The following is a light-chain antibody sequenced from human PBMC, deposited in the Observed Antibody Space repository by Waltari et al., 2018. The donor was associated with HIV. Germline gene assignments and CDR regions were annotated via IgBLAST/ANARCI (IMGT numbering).Light chain of an antibody. V-gene: IGLV3-25*03. CDR3: QSTHSRGTYVV. Sequence: SYELTQPPSVSVSPGQTARNTCSGDALPKQTAYWYQQKQGQAPVLVIYKDTERPSGIPERFSGASSGTTVTLTISGVQAEDEASYYCQSTHSRGTYVVFGGGTKLTVL. CDR2: KDT. CDR1: ALPKQT. J-gene: IGLJ2*01.